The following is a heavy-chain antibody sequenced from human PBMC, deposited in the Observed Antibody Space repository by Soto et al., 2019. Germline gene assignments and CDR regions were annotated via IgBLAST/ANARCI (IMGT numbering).Heavy chain of an antibody. CDR1: GGTFSSYT. V-gene: IGHV1-69*04. D-gene: IGHD4-17*01. CDR3: ARDTVTTLPLESYYYYYYMDV. Sequence: PGPSVKVSCKSSGGTFSSYTISWVRQAPGQGLEWMGRIIPILGIANYAQKFQGRVTITADKSTSTAYMELSSLRSEDTAVYYCARDTVTTLPLESYYYYYYMDVWGKGTTVTVSS. J-gene: IGHJ6*03. CDR2: IIPILGIA.